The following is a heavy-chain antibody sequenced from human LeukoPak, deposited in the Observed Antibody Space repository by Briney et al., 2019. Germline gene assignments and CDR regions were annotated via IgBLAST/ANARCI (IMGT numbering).Heavy chain of an antibody. CDR2: IRGSGSTI. D-gene: IGHD3-10*01. CDR3: ARRRTFRGVGSYFDY. J-gene: IGHJ4*01. V-gene: IGHV3-48*03. CDR1: GFTFSSYE. Sequence: GGSLRLSCAASGFTFSSYEINWVRQTPGKALEWLSYIRGSGSTIYYAKSVQGRFTISRDNAKSSVYLQMSSLRSEDTAVYYCARRRTFRGVGSYFDYWGQGTLVTVSS.